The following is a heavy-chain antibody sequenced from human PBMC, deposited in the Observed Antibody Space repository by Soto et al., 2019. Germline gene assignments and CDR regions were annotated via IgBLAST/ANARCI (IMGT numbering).Heavy chain of an antibody. D-gene: IGHD3-9*01. CDR3: AKEAXYYDILTGSSGIYY. V-gene: IGHV3-23*01. Sequence: GGSLRLSCAASGFTFSSYAMSWVRQAPGKGLEWVSVISGSGGSTYYADSVKGRFTISRDNSKNTLYLQMNSLRAEDTAVYYCAKEAXYYDILTGSSGIYYWGQGTLVTVSS. CDR1: GFTFSSYA. J-gene: IGHJ4*02. CDR2: ISGSGGST.